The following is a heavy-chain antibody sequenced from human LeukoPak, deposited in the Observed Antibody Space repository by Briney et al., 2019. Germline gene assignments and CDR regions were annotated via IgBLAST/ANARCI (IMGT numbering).Heavy chain of an antibody. D-gene: IGHD5-18*01. V-gene: IGHV4-59*01. CDR2: VSYSGST. J-gene: IGHJ4*02. CDR3: ARENDRYGRIDY. Sequence: SETLSLTCSVFGGSISSYYWSWVRQPPGKGLEWIGYVSYSGSTDYNPSLKSRVVISIDTSKTQFSLRLRSVTAADTAVYYCARENDRYGRIDYWGQGTQVTVSS. CDR1: GGSISSYY.